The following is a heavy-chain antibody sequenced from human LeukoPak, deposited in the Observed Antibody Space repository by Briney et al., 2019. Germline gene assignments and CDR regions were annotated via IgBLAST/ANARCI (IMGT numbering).Heavy chain of an antibody. CDR2: ISAYNGNT. D-gene: IGHD6-13*01. CDR3: ARGPRYSSSWYYYYGMDV. J-gene: IGHJ6*02. CDR1: GHTFTSYG. Sequence: GASVKVSCKASGHTFTSYGISWVRQAPGQGLERMGWISAYNGNTNYAQKLQGRVTMTTDTSTSTAYMELRSLRSDDTAVYYCARGPRYSSSWYYYYGMDVWGQGTTVTVSS. V-gene: IGHV1-18*01.